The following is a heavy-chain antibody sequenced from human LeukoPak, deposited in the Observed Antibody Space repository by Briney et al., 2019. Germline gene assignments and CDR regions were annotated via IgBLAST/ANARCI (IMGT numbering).Heavy chain of an antibody. CDR2: ISSSSSTI. CDR1: GFTFSSYS. V-gene: IGHV3-48*04. J-gene: IGHJ4*02. Sequence: GGSLRLSCAASGFTFSSYSMNWVRRAPGRGLEWVSYISSSSSTIYYADSVKGRFTISRDNAKNSLYLQMNSLRAEDSAVYYCATHILFWSGLFDSWGQGALVSVSS. D-gene: IGHD3-3*01. CDR3: ATHILFWSGLFDS.